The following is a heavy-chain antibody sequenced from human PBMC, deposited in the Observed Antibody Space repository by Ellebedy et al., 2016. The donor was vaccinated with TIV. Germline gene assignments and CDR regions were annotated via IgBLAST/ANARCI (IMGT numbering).Heavy chain of an antibody. D-gene: IGHD3-10*01. J-gene: IGHJ6*02. CDR1: GFTFSSSW. CDR2: INGGGSTT. CDR3: ARDSGSSYYYYGMDV. Sequence: GGSLRLXXEASGFTFSSSWMHWVRQAPGKGLVWVSEINGGGSTTTYADSVKGRFTISRDNAKNTLYLQMNSLRDEDTAVYYCARDSGSSYYYYGMDVWGQGTTVTVSS. V-gene: IGHV3-74*01.